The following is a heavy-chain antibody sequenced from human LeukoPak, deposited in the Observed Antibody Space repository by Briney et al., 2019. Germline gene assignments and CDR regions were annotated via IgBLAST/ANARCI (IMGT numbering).Heavy chain of an antibody. CDR3: AKSSRAAAVAGGPFDY. V-gene: IGHV3-9*01. CDR2: ISWNSGSI. J-gene: IGHJ4*02. CDR1: GFTFDDYA. D-gene: IGHD6-19*01. Sequence: GGSLRLSCAASGFTFDDYAMHWVRQAPGKGLGWVSGISWNSGSIGYADSVKGRFTISRDNAKNSLYLQMNSLRAEDTALYYCAKSSRAAAVAGGPFDYWGQGTLVTVSS.